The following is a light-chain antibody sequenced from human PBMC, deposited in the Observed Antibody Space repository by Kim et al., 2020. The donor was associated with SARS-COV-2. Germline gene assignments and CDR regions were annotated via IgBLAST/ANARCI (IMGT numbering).Light chain of an antibody. CDR2: SNN. J-gene: IGLJ3*02. V-gene: IGLV1-44*01. CDR1: SSNLGSNA. CDR3: AAWDDSLNGWV. Sequence: GQRGTIYCSGSSSNLGSNAVNWYQQRPGTAPKLLIYSNNQRPSGVPDRFSGSKSGTSASLAISGLQSEDGADYYCAAWDDSLNGWVFGGGTQLTVL.